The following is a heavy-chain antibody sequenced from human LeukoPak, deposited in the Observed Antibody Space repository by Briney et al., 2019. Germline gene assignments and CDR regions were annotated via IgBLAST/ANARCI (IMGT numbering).Heavy chain of an antibody. Sequence: PGGSLRLSCAASGFTFSSYAMHWVRQAPGKGLEYVSAISSNGGSTYYANSVKGRFTISRDNSKNTLYLQVGSLRAEDMAVYYCARGFPSADKRPCWGQGTLVTVSS. V-gene: IGHV3-64*01. CDR2: ISSNGGST. D-gene: IGHD3-10*01. CDR1: GFTFSSYA. J-gene: IGHJ1*01. CDR3: ARGFPSADKRPC.